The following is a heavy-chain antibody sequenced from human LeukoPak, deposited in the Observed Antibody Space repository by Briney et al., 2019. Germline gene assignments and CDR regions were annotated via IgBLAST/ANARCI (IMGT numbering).Heavy chain of an antibody. J-gene: IGHJ4*02. CDR2: VDPEHDEA. V-gene: IGHV1-69-2*01. CDR3: ATDPPDY. Sequence: ASVKVSCKASGYTFTDYYIHWVQQAPGKGLEWMGRVDPEHDEAIYSDKFQGRLTIIADTSTDTVYMELHSLGSEDTAVYYCATDPPDYWGQGTLVTVSS. CDR1: GYTFTDYY.